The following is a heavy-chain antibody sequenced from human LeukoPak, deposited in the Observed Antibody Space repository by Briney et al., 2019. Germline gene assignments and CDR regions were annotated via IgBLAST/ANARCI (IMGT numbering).Heavy chain of an antibody. CDR3: AKDPGYQVVYCFDY. D-gene: IGHD2-2*01. Sequence: GGSLRLSCAASGFTVSSYSMSWVRQAPGKGLEWVSGISGSGGRRDDADSVKGRFSISRYNSKNTLYLQINSLRAKDTAVYYCAKDPGYQVVYCFDYWGQGTLVTVSS. J-gene: IGHJ4*02. V-gene: IGHV3-23*01. CDR1: GFTVSSYS. CDR2: ISGSGGRR.